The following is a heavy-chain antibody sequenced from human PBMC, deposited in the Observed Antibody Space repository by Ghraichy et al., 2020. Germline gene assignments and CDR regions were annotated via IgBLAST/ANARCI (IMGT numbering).Heavy chain of an antibody. D-gene: IGHD3-10*01. V-gene: IGHV4-34*01. Sequence: SETLSLTCAVYGGSFSGYYWSWIRQPPGKGLEWIGEINHSGSTNYNPSLKSRVTISVDTSKNQFSLKLSSVTAADTAVYYCRGSAVRGVIITSWFDPWGQGTLVTVSS. CDR1: GGSFSGYY. J-gene: IGHJ5*02. CDR2: INHSGST. CDR3: RGSAVRGVIITSWFDP.